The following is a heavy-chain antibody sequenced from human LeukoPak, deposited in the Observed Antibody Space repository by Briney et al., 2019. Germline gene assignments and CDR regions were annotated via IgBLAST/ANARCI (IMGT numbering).Heavy chain of an antibody. J-gene: IGHJ4*02. CDR3: AKEGYCTNGVCSFDY. CDR2: ISGSGGST. CDR1: GFTFSSYA. D-gene: IGHD2-8*01. V-gene: IGHV3-23*01. Sequence: GGSLRLSCAASGFTFSSYAMSWVRQAPGKGLEWFSYISGSGGSTYYADSVKGRFTISRDNSKNTLYLQMNSLRAEDTAVYYCAKEGYCTNGVCSFDYWGQGTLVTVSS.